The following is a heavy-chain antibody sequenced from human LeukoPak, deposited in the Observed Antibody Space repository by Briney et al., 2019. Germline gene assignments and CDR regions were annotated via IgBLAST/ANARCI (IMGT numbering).Heavy chain of an antibody. J-gene: IGHJ4*02. Sequence: GASLRLSCAASGFSLSTYGVSWVRQPPGKGLEWVSGITGTGGSTYYADSVKGRFTVSSDTSKNTLYLQMNSLRAEDTAIYYCAKDHGTAVAGFYYWGQGTLVTVSS. CDR1: GFSLSTYG. D-gene: IGHD6-19*01. CDR3: AKDHGTAVAGFYY. CDR2: ITGTGGST. V-gene: IGHV3-23*01.